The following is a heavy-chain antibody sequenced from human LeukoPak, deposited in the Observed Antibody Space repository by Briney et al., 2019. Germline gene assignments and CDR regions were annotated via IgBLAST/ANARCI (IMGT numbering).Heavy chain of an antibody. Sequence: SQTLSLTCAVSGGSISSGGYSWSWIRQPPGKGLEWIGYIYHSGSTYYNPSLKSRVTISVDRSKSQFSLKLSSVTAADTAVYYCARVKRSGYEYYFDYWGQGTLVTVSS. D-gene: IGHD5-12*01. J-gene: IGHJ4*02. CDR1: GGSISSGGYS. CDR2: IYHSGST. CDR3: ARVKRSGYEYYFDY. V-gene: IGHV4-30-2*01.